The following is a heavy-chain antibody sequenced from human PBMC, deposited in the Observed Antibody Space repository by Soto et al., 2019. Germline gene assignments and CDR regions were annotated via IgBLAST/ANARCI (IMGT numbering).Heavy chain of an antibody. CDR2: IDWDDDK. J-gene: IGHJ6*02. CDR1: GFSLNSNGMC. D-gene: IGHD7-27*01. CDR3: ARTSALPLGYPHGMDV. V-gene: IGHV2-70*13. Sequence: GSGPTLVNPTQTLTLTCTFSGFSLNSNGMCVNWIRQPPGKALEWLALIDWDDDKYYRTSLKTRLTISRDTSKNQVVLTMTNMDPVDTATYYCARTSALPLGYPHGMDVWGQGTTVTVSS.